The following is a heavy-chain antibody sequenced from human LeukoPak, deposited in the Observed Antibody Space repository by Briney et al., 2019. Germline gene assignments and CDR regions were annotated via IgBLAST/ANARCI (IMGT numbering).Heavy chain of an antibody. V-gene: IGHV1-69*04. CDR3: ARLVGYRVVPAAMGYFDL. CDR2: IIPILGIA. CDR1: GYTFTSYD. J-gene: IGHJ2*01. Sequence: SVKVSCKASGYTFTSYDISWVRQAPGQGLKWMGRIIPILGIANYAQKFQGRVTITADKSTSTAYMELSSLRSEDTAVYYCARLVGYRVVPAAMGYFDLWGRGTLVTVSS. D-gene: IGHD2-2*01.